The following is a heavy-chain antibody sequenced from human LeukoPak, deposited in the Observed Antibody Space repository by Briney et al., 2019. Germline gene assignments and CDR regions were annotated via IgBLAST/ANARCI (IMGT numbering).Heavy chain of an antibody. D-gene: IGHD6-19*01. V-gene: IGHV3-48*01. CDR3: AKKTGAGAVAGTGY. CDR1: GFTFSSYS. CDR2: ISSSSSTI. Sequence: PGGSLGLSCAASGFTFSSYSMNWVRQAPGKGLEWVSYISSSSSTIYYADSVKGRFTISRDNAKNSLYLQMNSLRAEDTAVYYCAKKTGAGAVAGTGYWGQGTLVTVSS. J-gene: IGHJ4*02.